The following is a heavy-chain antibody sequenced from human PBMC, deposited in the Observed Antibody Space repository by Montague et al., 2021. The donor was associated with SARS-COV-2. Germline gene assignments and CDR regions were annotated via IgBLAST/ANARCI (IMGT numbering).Heavy chain of an antibody. CDR1: GGSFSGYY. J-gene: IGHJ4*02. CDR2: INHSGSA. Sequence: SETLSLTCAVYGGSFSGYYWSWIRQPPGKGLEWIGEINHSGSAKYNPSLKSRVTISVDTSKNQFSLKLSSVTAADTAVYYCARRGDYGGRRVDSWGQGTLVSVSS. CDR3: ARRGDYGGRRVDS. D-gene: IGHD4-23*01. V-gene: IGHV4-34*01.